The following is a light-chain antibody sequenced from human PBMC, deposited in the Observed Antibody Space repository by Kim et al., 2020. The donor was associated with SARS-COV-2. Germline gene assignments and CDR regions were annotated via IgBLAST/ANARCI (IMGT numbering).Light chain of an antibody. CDR3: QQYGSSPLT. Sequence: SPGERATPSCRASQSVSSSYLAWYQQKPGQAPRLLIYAASSRATGIPDRFSGSGSGTDFTLAISRLEPEDFAVYYCQQYGSSPLTFGGGTKVDIK. CDR1: QSVSSSY. V-gene: IGKV3-20*01. CDR2: AAS. J-gene: IGKJ4*01.